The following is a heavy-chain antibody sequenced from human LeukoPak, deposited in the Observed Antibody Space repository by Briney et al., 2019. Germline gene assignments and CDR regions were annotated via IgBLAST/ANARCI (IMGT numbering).Heavy chain of an antibody. CDR3: ARVSSTSGWFDP. CDR2: ISSSGSTI. CDR1: GFTFSSYE. D-gene: IGHD2-2*01. V-gene: IGHV3-48*03. Sequence: SGGSLRLSCAASGFTFSSYEMNWVRQAPGKGLEWVSYISSSGSTIYYADSVKGRFTISRDNAKNSLYLQMNSLRAEDTAVYYCARVSSTSGWFDPWGQGTLVTVSS. J-gene: IGHJ5*02.